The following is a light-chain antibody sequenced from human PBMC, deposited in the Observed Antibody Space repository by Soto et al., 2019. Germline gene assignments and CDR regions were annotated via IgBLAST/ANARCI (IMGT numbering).Light chain of an antibody. J-gene: IGLJ3*02. CDR2: DVT. V-gene: IGLV2-14*01. CDR3: ASFGSRGV. CDR1: SSDVGGHNY. Sequence: QSALTQPASVSGSPGQSITISCTGTSSDVGGHNYVSWYQQYPGKAPKLVIYDVTSRPSGVSNRFSGSKSGNTASLTISGLQAEDEANHYCASFGSRGVFGGGTKLTV.